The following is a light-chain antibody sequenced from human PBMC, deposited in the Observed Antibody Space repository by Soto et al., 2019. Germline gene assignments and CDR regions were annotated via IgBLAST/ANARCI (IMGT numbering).Light chain of an antibody. CDR3: QNYSSVLRFT. CDR2: GAS. V-gene: IGKV1-27*01. Sequence: DIQMTQSPSSLSAFVGDRVTITCRATQGISNYLAWYQQKPGKGPKLLIYGASTLQSGGPSRYSGSGFGTDFTLTISSLQREDVATEYCQNYSSVLRFTFGPGTKGDIK. J-gene: IGKJ3*01. CDR1: QGISNY.